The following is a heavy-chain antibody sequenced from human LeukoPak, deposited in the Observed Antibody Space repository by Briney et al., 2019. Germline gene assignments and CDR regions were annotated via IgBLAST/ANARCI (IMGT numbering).Heavy chain of an antibody. D-gene: IGHD3-10*01. V-gene: IGHV4-39*01. CDR3: ARYVVYGSGKYYFDY. CDR2: INYSGST. CDR1: GGSVNSTTYF. Sequence: PSETLSLTCTVSGGSVNSTTYFWSWIRQPPGKGLEWIASINYSGSTYHNPSLKSRVTISVDTSENQFSLKLSSVTAADTAVYYCARYVVYGSGKYYFDYWGQGTLVTVSS. J-gene: IGHJ4*02.